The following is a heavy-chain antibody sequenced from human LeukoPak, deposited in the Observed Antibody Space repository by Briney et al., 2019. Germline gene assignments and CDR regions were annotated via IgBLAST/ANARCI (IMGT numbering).Heavy chain of an antibody. V-gene: IGHV3-53*01. J-gene: IGHJ4*02. Sequence: GGSLRLSCAASGLTVSSNYMNWVRQAPGKGLEWVSVIYSDGNTYYADSVKGRFTISRDNSKNTLYLQMNNLRPEDTAVYYCAREIFGSGSYPDFWGQGTLVTVSS. CDR2: IYSDGNT. CDR1: GLTVSSNY. CDR3: AREIFGSGSYPDF. D-gene: IGHD3-10*01.